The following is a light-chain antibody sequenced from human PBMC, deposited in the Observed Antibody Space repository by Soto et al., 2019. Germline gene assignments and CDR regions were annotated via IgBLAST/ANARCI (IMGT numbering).Light chain of an antibody. J-gene: IGKJ4*01. V-gene: IGKV2-28*01. Sequence: DIVLTQSTLSLPVTPGEPASISCRSSQSLLHSNGYNYLAWFLQKAGQSPQLLIYLASSRASGVPDRFSGSVSGTDFTLKISRVEAEDVGVYYCMQVLQTPFTFGGGTKVDIK. CDR2: LAS. CDR3: MQVLQTPFT. CDR1: QSLLHSNGYNY.